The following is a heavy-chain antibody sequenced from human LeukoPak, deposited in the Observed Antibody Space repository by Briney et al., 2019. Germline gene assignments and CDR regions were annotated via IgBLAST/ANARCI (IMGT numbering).Heavy chain of an antibody. V-gene: IGHV3-7*01. CDR1: GFTFSSYW. CDR2: IKQDGREK. Sequence: PGGSLRLSCAASGFTFSSYWMTWVRQAPGKGLEWVANIKQDGREKNYVDSVKGRFTISRDNAKSSLFLQMNSLRAEDTAVYYCSRDWSGTYWGQGTLVTVSS. CDR3: SRDWSGTY. J-gene: IGHJ4*02. D-gene: IGHD3/OR15-3a*01.